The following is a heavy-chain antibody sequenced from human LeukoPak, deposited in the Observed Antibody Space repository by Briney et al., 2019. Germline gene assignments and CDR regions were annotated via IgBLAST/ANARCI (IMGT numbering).Heavy chain of an antibody. D-gene: IGHD5-12*01. J-gene: IGHJ4*02. Sequence: PGRSPRLSCAASGFTFSSYSIHWVRQAPGKGLEWVTVISADGRTQYYSDSVKGRFTISRDNSLNTLHLQMNSLRTGDTAVYYCAREFGHDRWYFDYWGQGALVTVSS. CDR3: AREFGHDRWYFDY. CDR1: GFTFSSYS. CDR2: ISADGRTQ. V-gene: IGHV3-30*03.